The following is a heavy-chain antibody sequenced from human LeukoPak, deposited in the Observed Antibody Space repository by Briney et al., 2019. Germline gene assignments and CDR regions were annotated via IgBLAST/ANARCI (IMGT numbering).Heavy chain of an antibody. D-gene: IGHD1-26*01. CDR2: LNPSGSST. V-gene: IGHV1-46*01. J-gene: IGHJ4*02. Sequence: GASVKVSCKASGYPFTSYYVHWVRQAPGQGLEWVGILNPSGSSTSYAQNFQGRVTMTSDTSTSSVYMELSSLRSEDTVVYYCARGGGGSYKYYFDYWGQGTLVTVSP. CDR1: GYPFTSYY. CDR3: ARGGGGSYKYYFDY.